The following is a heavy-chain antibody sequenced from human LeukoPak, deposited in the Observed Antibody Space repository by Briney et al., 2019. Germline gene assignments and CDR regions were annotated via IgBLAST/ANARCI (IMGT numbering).Heavy chain of an antibody. CDR3: ARVPPGASDAFDI. CDR1: GYSFTSYW. V-gene: IGHV5-51*01. J-gene: IGHJ3*02. Sequence: GESLKISCKGSGYSFTSYWIGWVRQMPGKGLEWMGIIYPGDSDTRYSPSFQGQVAISADKSISTAYLQWSSLKASDTAMYYCARVPPGASDAFDIWGQGTMVTVSS. D-gene: IGHD1-14*01. CDR2: IYPGDSDT.